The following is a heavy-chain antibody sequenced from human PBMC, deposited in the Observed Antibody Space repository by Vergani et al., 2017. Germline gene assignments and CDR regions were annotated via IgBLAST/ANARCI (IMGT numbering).Heavy chain of an antibody. V-gene: IGHV4-38-2*01. D-gene: IGHD3-22*01. CDR3: ARGVGFYYASSGYYSGYWYFDL. CDR2: IYYSGST. J-gene: IGHJ2*01. Sequence: QVQLQESGPGLVKPSETLSLTCAVSGYSISSGSYWAWIRQPPGKGLEWIGYIYYSGSTNYNPSLKSRVTISVDTSKNQFSLKLSSVTAADTAVYYCARGVGFYYASSGYYSGYWYFDLWGRGTLVTVSS. CDR1: GYSISSGSY.